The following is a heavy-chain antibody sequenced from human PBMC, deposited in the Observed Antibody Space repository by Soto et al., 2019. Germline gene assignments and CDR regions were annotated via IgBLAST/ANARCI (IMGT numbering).Heavy chain of an antibody. V-gene: IGHV1-18*01. CDR3: AREAASGIGGFDP. Sequence: QVQLVQSGAEMKKPGASAKVSCKASGYPFTTYGISWVRQAPGQGLEWMGWINPYNGITKYAQKFQGRFIMTTDTSTSTAYMEVRSLTSDDTAVYYCAREAASGIGGFDPWGQGTLVTVSS. D-gene: IGHD6-13*01. J-gene: IGHJ5*02. CDR2: INPYNGIT. CDR1: GYPFTTYG.